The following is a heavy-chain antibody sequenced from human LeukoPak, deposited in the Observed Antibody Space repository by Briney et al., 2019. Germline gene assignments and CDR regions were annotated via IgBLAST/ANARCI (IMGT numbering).Heavy chain of an antibody. CDR2: TRNKANSYTT. J-gene: IGHJ6*03. CDR3: ARDRRVVVAATYYYYYMDV. D-gene: IGHD2-15*01. CDR1: GFTFSDHY. Sequence: GGSLRLSCAASGFTFSDHYMDWVRHAPGKGLEWVGRTRNKANSYTTEYAASVKGRFTISRDDSKNSLYLQMNSLKTEDTAVYYCARDRRVVVAATYYYYYMDVWGKGTTVTVSS. V-gene: IGHV3-72*01.